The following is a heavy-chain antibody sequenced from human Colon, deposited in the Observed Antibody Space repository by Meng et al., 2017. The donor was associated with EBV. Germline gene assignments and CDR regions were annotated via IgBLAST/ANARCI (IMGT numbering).Heavy chain of an antibody. V-gene: IGHV4-39*01. CDR1: GGSYSSGRYY. CDR2: IYYSGST. D-gene: IGHD7-27*01. CDR3: ASPLGILGIVDL. J-gene: IGHJ2*01. Sequence: PGLVMPPETLSPPLPVSGGSYSSGRYYWGWIRHPPGKGLEWIGSIYYSGSTYYNPSLKSRVTISVDTSTNQFSLKLSSVTAADTAVYYCASPLGILGIVDLWGRGTLVTVSS.